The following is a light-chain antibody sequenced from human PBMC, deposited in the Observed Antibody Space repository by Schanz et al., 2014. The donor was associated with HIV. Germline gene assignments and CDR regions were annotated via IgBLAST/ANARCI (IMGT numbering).Light chain of an antibody. V-gene: IGKV3-20*01. CDR3: QHASI. J-gene: IGKJ3*01. Sequence: EIVLTQSPGTLSLSPGERATLSCRASQSVSSNYLAWYQQKPGQAPRLLIYGASSRATGIPDRFSGSGSGTDFTLTISTLEPEDVAVYYCQHASIFGPGTKLDIK. CDR2: GAS. CDR1: QSVSSNY.